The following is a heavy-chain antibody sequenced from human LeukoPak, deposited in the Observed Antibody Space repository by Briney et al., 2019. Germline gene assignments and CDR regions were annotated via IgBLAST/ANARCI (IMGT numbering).Heavy chain of an antibody. J-gene: IGHJ4*02. CDR2: IYYSGST. CDR3: ARQSGPYASRWFDY. Sequence: SQTLSLTCTVSGGSISSSSYYWGRIRQPPGKGLEWIGSIYYSGSTYYNPSLESRVTISVDTSKNQFSLKLSSVTAADTAVYYCARQSGPYASRWFDYWGQGTLVTVSS. V-gene: IGHV4-39*01. D-gene: IGHD6-13*01. CDR1: GGSISSSSYY.